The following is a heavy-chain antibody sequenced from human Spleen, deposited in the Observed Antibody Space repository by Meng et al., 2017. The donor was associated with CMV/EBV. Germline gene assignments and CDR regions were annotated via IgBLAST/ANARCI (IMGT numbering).Heavy chain of an antibody. J-gene: IGHJ4*02. CDR2: INPNSGGT. Sequence: ASVKVSCKPSGGTLSSYAISWVRQAPGQGLEWMGWINPNSGGTNYAQKFQGRVTMTRDTSISTAYMELSRLRSDDTAVYYCARSTVTTRGLGSILGYWGQGTLVTVSS. D-gene: IGHD4-17*01. V-gene: IGHV1-2*02. CDR3: ARSTVTTRGLGSILGY. CDR1: GGTLSSYA.